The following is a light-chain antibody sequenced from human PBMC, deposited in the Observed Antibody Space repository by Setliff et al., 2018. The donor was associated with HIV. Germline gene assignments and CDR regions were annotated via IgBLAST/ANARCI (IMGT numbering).Light chain of an antibody. CDR1: SSDIGGYNY. CDR3: SSFTSSKALL. J-gene: IGLJ3*02. CDR2: GVT. V-gene: IGLV2-14*03. Sequence: QSALAQPASVSGSPGQSITISCTGTSSDIGGYNYVSWYQQLPGNTPKLLIYGVTNRPSGVPDRFSGSKSANTASLTISGLQAEDEADYYCSSFTSSKALLFGGGTKGTVL.